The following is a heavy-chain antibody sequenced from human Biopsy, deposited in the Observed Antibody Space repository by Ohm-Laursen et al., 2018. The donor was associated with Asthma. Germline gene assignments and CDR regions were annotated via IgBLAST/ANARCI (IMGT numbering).Heavy chain of an antibody. D-gene: IGHD3-3*01. CDR1: GFTFSSYG. V-gene: IGHV3-33*06. J-gene: IGHJ3*02. Sequence: SLRLSCTASGFTFSSYGMHWVRQAPGKGLEWVAVIWYDGSNKYYADSVKGQFTISRDNSKNTLYLQMNSLRAEDTAVYYCAKERYYDFWSGYPIWGQGTMVTVSS. CDR2: IWYDGSNK. CDR3: AKERYYDFWSGYPI.